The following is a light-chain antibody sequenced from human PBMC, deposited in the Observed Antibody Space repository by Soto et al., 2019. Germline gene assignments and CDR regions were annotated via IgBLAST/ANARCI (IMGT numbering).Light chain of an antibody. V-gene: IGKV1-33*01. CDR2: GAY. Sequence: DIQMTQSPSSLSASVGDRVTITCQARQDISNNLNWYQQTSGQAPKLLIYGAYNLETGVPSSFTGSQSGTDFTSTITSLQTEDVATYFCQQCDNLPPTFGGGTKVEI. CDR1: QDISNN. CDR3: QQCDNLPPT. J-gene: IGKJ4*01.